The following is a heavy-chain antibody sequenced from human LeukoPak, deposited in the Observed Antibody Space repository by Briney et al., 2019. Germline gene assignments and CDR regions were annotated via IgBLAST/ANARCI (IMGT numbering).Heavy chain of an antibody. J-gene: IGHJ5*02. CDR3: ARDLGALRITMVRGTYNWFDP. CDR1: GYTFTSYG. CDR2: ISAYNGNT. D-gene: IGHD3-10*01. Sequence: ASAKVSCKASGYTFTSYGISWVRQAPGQGLEWMGWISAYNGNTNYAQKLQGRVTMTTDTSTSTAYMELRSLRSDDTAVYYCARDLGALRITMVRGTYNWFDPWGQGTLVTVSS. V-gene: IGHV1-18*01.